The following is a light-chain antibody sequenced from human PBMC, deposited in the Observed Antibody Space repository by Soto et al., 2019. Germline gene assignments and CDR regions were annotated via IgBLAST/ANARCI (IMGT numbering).Light chain of an antibody. CDR1: ESVSSN. J-gene: IGKJ1*01. Sequence: ILMTPSPSTLSVSPGERATLSCRASESVSSNLAWCQQKPGQAPRLLIYGASTRATGIPDRFSGSGSGTDFTLTINGLEPEDFAVYYCQQYTQSLWTFGQGAKVDI. V-gene: IGKV3D-15*01. CDR2: GAS. CDR3: QQYTQSLWT.